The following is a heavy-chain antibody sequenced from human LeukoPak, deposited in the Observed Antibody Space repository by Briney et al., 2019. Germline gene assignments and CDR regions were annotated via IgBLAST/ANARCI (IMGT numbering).Heavy chain of an antibody. D-gene: IGHD5-18*01. CDR2: IYHSGST. CDR1: GGSISSGGYY. CDR3: ATLQTGYSYGSFDY. J-gene: IGHJ4*02. Sequence: SETLSLTCTVSGGSISSGGYYWSWIRQPPGKGLEWIGYIYHSGSTYYNPSLKSRVTISVDRSKNQFSLKLSSVTAADTAVYYCATLQTGYSYGSFDYWGQGTLVTVSS. V-gene: IGHV4-30-2*01.